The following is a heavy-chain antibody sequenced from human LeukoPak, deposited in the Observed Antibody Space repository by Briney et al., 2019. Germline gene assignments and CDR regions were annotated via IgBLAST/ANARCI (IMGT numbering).Heavy chain of an antibody. Sequence: ASVKVSCKASGYTFTGYYMHWVRQAPGQGLEWMGRINPNSGGTNYAQQFQGRVTMTRDTSISTAYMELSRLRSDDTAVYYCARHTMVVTAYYFDYWGQGTLVTVSS. CDR3: ARHTMVVTAYYFDY. J-gene: IGHJ4*02. CDR2: INPNSGGT. D-gene: IGHD4-23*01. V-gene: IGHV1-2*06. CDR1: GYTFTGYY.